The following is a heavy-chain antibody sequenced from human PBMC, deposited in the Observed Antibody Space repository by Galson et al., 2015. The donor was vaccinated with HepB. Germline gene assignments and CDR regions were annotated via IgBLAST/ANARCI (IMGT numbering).Heavy chain of an antibody. V-gene: IGHV5-51*01. Sequence: QSGAEVKKPGESLKISCKGSGYSFTSYWIGWVRQMPGKGLEWMGIIYPGDSDTRYSPSFQGQVTISADKSISTAYLQWSSLKASDTAMYYCARPSTSGYCSSTSCYWIWGDAFDIWGQGTMVTVSS. CDR2: IYPGDSDT. D-gene: IGHD2-2*01. CDR3: ARPSTSGYCSSTSCYWIWGDAFDI. J-gene: IGHJ3*02. CDR1: GYSFTSYW.